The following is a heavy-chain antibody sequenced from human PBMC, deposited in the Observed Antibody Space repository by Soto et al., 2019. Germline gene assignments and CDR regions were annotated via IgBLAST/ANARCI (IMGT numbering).Heavy chain of an antibody. D-gene: IGHD6-19*01. CDR2: INSDGSST. CDR3: AREYSSGLDAFDI. J-gene: IGHJ3*02. V-gene: IGHV3-74*01. CDR1: GFTFSSYW. Sequence: GGSLILSCAASGFTFSSYWMHWVRQAPGKGLVWVSRINSDGSSTSYADSVKGRFTISRDNAKNTLYLQMNSLRAEDTAVYYCAREYSSGLDAFDIWGQGTMVTV.